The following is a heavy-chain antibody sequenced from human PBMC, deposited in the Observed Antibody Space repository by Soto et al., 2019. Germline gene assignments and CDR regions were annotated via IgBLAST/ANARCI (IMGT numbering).Heavy chain of an antibody. CDR3: AKGLSSASSFDY. J-gene: IGHJ4*02. Sequence: PGGSLRLSCAASGFTFSHHDMGWVRQAPGKGLEWVSAISGSGDRTHYADSVKGRFTISRDNSKNMLSLQMNSLRAEDTAVYHCAKGLSSASSFDYWGQGSLVTVSS. CDR2: ISGSGDRT. V-gene: IGHV3-23*01. D-gene: IGHD3-22*01. CDR1: GFTFSHHD.